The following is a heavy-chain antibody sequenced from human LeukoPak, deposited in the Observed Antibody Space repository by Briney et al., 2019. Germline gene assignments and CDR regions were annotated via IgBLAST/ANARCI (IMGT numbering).Heavy chain of an antibody. J-gene: IGHJ4*02. CDR3: VKPPLVRGVISFDY. Sequence: GGSLRPSCSATGFTFSSYAMHWVRQAPGKGLEYVSAISSNGGNTKYADSVKGRFTISRDNSKNTLYLQMSSLRAEDTAVYYCVKPPLVRGVISFDYWGQGTLVTVSS. CDR1: GFTFSSYA. V-gene: IGHV3-64D*06. CDR2: ISSNGGNT. D-gene: IGHD3-10*01.